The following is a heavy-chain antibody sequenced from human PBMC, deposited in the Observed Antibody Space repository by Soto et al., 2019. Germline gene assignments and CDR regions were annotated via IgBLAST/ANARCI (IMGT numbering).Heavy chain of an antibody. Sequence: ASVTLSCNASGYTFTSYYIHWVRQASAQGREWMGISKPSGGRKSDEQKFQGRVSMTRDTSTSKVDMELRNLRCDDTAVYYCEGDMGDYCSSTSCYYQYGMDVWGQGTTVTVSS. CDR3: EGDMGDYCSSTSCYYQYGMDV. J-gene: IGHJ6*02. D-gene: IGHD2-2*01. CDR1: GYTFTSYY. V-gene: IGHV1-46*01. CDR2: SKPSGGRK.